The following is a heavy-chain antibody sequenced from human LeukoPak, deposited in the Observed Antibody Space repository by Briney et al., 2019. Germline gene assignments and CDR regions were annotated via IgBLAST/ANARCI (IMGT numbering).Heavy chain of an antibody. Sequence: GGSLRLSCPASGFTFSSYAMGWVRQAPGKGLECVSFITPNADRTSYADSVEGRFTISRDNPRNTLYMQMNSLRDEDTALYYCAIMHGYYDGSGYWVQWGQGTLVTVSS. D-gene: IGHD3-22*01. CDR1: GFTFSSYA. CDR2: ITPNADRT. CDR3: AIMHGYYDGSGYWVQ. J-gene: IGHJ1*01. V-gene: IGHV3-23*01.